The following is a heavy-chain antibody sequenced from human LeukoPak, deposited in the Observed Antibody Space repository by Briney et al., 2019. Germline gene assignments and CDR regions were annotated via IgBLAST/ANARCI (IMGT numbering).Heavy chain of an antibody. CDR1: GFTFSSYW. CDR2: IKQDGSEK. D-gene: IGHD1-7*01. Sequence: GGSLRLSCAASGFTFSSYWMSWVRQAPGKGLEWVANIKQDGSEKYYVDSVKGRFTISRDNAKNSLYLQMNSLRAEDTAVYYCARGLELRPYYYYYGMDVWGQGTTVTVSS. J-gene: IGHJ6*02. V-gene: IGHV3-7*01. CDR3: ARGLELRPYYYYYGMDV.